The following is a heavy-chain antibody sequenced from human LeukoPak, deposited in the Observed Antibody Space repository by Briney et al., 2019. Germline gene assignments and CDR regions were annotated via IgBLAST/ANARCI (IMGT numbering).Heavy chain of an antibody. CDR3: ARGGLSITMIVVDFDY. D-gene: IGHD3-22*01. CDR1: GYDFINYG. Sequence: GASVKVSCKASGYDFINYGISWVRQAPGQGLEWMGRINPNSGGTNYAQKFQGRVTMTRDTSISTAYMELSRLRSDDTAVYYCARGGLSITMIVVDFDYWGQGTLVTVSS. V-gene: IGHV1-2*06. CDR2: INPNSGGT. J-gene: IGHJ4*02.